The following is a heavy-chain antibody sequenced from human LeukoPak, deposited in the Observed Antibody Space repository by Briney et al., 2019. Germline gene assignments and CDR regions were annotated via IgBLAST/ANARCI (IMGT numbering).Heavy chain of an antibody. D-gene: IGHD6-13*01. CDR1: GFTFSSYA. J-gene: IGHJ3*02. CDR2: ISGSGGST. CDR3: AKGRSSSWYGRDAFDI. V-gene: IGHV3-23*01. Sequence: GGSLRLSCAASGFTFSSYAMSWVRQAPGKGLEWVSAISGSGGSTYYADSVKGRFTISRDNSKNTLYLQMNSLRAEDTAVYYCAKGRSSSWYGRDAFDIWGQGTMVTVSS.